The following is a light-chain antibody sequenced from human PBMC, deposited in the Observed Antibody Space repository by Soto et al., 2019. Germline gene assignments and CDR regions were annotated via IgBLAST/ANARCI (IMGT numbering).Light chain of an antibody. J-gene: IGKJ3*01. V-gene: IGKV3-20*01. Sequence: EIVLTQSPGTLSLSPGERATLSCRASQSVPSNFLAWYQRKLGQAPRPLIYAAAKRATGIPDRFSGSGSGTDFTLTISRLEPEDFAVYFCQQYGTSPTFGPGTKVDIK. CDR3: QQYGTSPT. CDR2: AAA. CDR1: QSVPSNF.